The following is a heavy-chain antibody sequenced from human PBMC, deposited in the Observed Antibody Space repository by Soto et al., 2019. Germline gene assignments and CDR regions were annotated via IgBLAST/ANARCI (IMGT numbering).Heavy chain of an antibody. Sequence: GESLKLSCKGSGYSFTSYWIGWVRQMPGKGLEWMGIIYPGDSDTRYSPSFQGQVTISADKSISTAYLQWSSLKASDTAMYYCATSRGDYDILTGYYNFGAFDIWGQGTMVTVSS. CDR3: ATSRGDYDILTGYYNFGAFDI. CDR2: IYPGDSDT. J-gene: IGHJ3*02. CDR1: GYSFTSYW. V-gene: IGHV5-51*01. D-gene: IGHD3-9*01.